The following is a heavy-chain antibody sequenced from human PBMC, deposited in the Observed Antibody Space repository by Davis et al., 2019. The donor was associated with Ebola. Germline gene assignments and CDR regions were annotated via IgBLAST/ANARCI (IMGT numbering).Heavy chain of an antibody. CDR1: GFTFSSYA. J-gene: IGHJ4*02. CDR3: AKEGAAAVLQALDY. CDR2: ISGSGGST. D-gene: IGHD6-13*01. Sequence: GESLKISCAASGFTFSSYAMSWVRQAPGKGLEWVSAISGSGGSTYYADSVKGRFTISRDNSKNTLYLQMNSLRAEDTALYYCAKEGAAAVLQALDYWGQGTLVTVSS. V-gene: IGHV3-23*01.